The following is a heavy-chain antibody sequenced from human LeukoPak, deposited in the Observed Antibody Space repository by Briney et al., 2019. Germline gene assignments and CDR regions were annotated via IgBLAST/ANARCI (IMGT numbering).Heavy chain of an antibody. CDR3: VNGITATSG. CDR2: IKTDGSST. Sequence: QTGGSVRLSCVGSGFIFSNFWMHWVRQAPGKGLMWVSAIKTDGSSTSYVDSVKGRFTISRDNVKNTLYLQMNSLRAEDTAIYYCVNGITATSGWGQGTLVTVSS. V-gene: IGHV3-74*01. J-gene: IGHJ4*02. CDR1: GFIFSNFW. D-gene: IGHD1-20*01.